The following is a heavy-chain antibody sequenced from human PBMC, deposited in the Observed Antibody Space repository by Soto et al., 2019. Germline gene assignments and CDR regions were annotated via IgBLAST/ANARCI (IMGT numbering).Heavy chain of an antibody. J-gene: IGHJ4*02. D-gene: IGHD3-22*01. V-gene: IGHV3-15*07. CDR2: IKSKTDGGTT. CDR1: GFTFSNAW. CDR3: TTDITATYYYDSSGYTTKEKDY. Sequence: GGSLRLSCAASGFTFSNAWMNWVRQAPGKGLEWVGRIKSKTDGGTTDYAAPVKGRFTISRDDSKNTLYLQMNSLKTEDTAVYYCTTDITATYYYDSSGYTTKEKDYWGQGTLVTVSS.